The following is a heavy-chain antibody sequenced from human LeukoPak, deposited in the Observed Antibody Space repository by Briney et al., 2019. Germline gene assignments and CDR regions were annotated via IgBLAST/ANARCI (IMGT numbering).Heavy chain of an antibody. D-gene: IGHD2-8*01. CDR1: GFTLSSSW. CDR3: ATHRAYGFDY. V-gene: IGHV3-74*01. J-gene: IGHJ4*02. Sequence: PGGSLRLSCVASGFTLSSSWMHWVRQAPGKGLVWVSRIYSDGTGATYADSVKGRFTISRDNAKNTLYLQMNTLRAEDTAMYYCATHRAYGFDYWGQGALVTVTS. CDR2: IYSDGTGA.